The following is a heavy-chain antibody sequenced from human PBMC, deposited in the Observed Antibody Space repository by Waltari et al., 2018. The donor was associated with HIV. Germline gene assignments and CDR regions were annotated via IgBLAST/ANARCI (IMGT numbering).Heavy chain of an antibody. D-gene: IGHD2-15*01. V-gene: IGHV3-64D*06. CDR3: VKEGGYCSGGRCYYYGMDV. CDR1: GFTFSSYA. J-gene: IGHJ6*02. Sequence: EVQLVESGGGLVQPGGSLRLSCSASGFTFSSYAMQWVRQAPGKGLEYVSTISNNGHSTYYADSVKGRFTISRDNSKNTLNLQMSSLRAEDTAVYYCVKEGGYCSGGRCYYYGMDVWGQGTTVTVSS. CDR2: ISNNGHST.